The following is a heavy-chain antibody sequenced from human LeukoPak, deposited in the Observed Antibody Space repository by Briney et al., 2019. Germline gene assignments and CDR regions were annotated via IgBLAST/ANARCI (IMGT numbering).Heavy chain of an antibody. J-gene: IGHJ6*02. CDR2: ISFDGSNK. CDR3: ARDRKYGMDV. CDR1: GFTFSSYA. Sequence: GGSLRLSCAASGFTFSSYAMHWVRQAPGKGLEWVAVISFDGSNKYYADSVKGRFTISRDNSKNTLYLQMNSLRAEDTAVYYCARDRKYGMDVWGQGTTVTVSS. V-gene: IGHV3-30*04.